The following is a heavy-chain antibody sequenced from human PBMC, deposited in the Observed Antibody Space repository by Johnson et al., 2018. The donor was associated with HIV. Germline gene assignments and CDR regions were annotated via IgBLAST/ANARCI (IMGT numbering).Heavy chain of an antibody. D-gene: IGHD3-22*01. Sequence: VQLVESGGGLVQPGGSLRLSCAASGFTVSSNYMSWVRQAPGKGLEWVSAISGSGGSTGYADSVKGRFTISRDNAKNSLYLQMNSLRAEDTALYYCARDRGYWDAFDIWGQGTMVTVSS. CDR1: GFTVSSNY. CDR3: ARDRGYWDAFDI. V-gene: IGHV3-23*04. J-gene: IGHJ3*02. CDR2: SGSGGST.